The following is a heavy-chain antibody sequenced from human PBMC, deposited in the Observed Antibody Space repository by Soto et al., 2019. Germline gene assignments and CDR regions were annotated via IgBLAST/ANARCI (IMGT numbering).Heavy chain of an antibody. Sequence: GESLKISCNASGNSFTSYWVAWVRQMPGKGLEWMGIIYPGDSDSRYSPSFQGRVTMSVDRAISTAYLQWTSLRPSDTAMYYCAKSTTRRLLRPANFDSWGQGTLVTVSS. V-gene: IGHV5-51*01. CDR1: GNSFTSYW. CDR3: AKSTTRRLLRPANFDS. D-gene: IGHD3-3*01. CDR2: IYPGDSDS. J-gene: IGHJ4*02.